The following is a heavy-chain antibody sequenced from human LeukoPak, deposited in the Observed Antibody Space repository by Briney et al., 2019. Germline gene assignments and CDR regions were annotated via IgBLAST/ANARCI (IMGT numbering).Heavy chain of an antibody. CDR3: AGVSQLLAFDY. CDR1: GYTFTGYY. J-gene: IGHJ4*02. V-gene: IGHV1-2*02. Sequence: ASVKVSCKASGYTFTGYYMHWVRQAPGQGLEWMGWINPSSGGTNYAQKFQGRVTMTRDTSISTAYMELSRLRSDDTAVYYCAGVSQLLAFDYWGQGTLVTVSS. CDR2: INPSSGGT. D-gene: IGHD2-2*01.